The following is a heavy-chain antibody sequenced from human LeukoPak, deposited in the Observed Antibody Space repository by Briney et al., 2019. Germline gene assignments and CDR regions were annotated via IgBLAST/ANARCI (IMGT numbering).Heavy chain of an antibody. CDR3: ARVGVIGQKYYFDY. D-gene: IGHD3-10*01. CDR1: GYTFTSYD. CDR2: INPSGGST. J-gene: IGHJ4*02. V-gene: IGHV1-46*01. Sequence: ASVKVSCKASGYTFTSYDMQWVRQAPGQGVEGMGVINPSGGSTRYAQKFRGRGTMTRDPSTSTVYMELSSLRSEDTAVYYCARVGVIGQKYYFDYWGQGTLVTASS.